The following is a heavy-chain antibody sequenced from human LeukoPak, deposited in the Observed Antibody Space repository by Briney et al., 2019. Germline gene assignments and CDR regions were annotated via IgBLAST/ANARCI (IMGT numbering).Heavy chain of an antibody. CDR2: INTGNDNT. J-gene: IGHJ5*02. Sequence: ASVTVSCKASGYTFTSYAMHWVRQAPGQRLEWMGWINTGNDNTKYSQKFQGRVTITRDTSASTAYMELSSLRSEDTAVYYCARDLGYCTGGTCYPNWFDPWGQGTLVTVSS. CDR1: GYTFTSYA. CDR3: ARDLGYCTGGTCYPNWFDP. D-gene: IGHD2-15*01. V-gene: IGHV1-3*04.